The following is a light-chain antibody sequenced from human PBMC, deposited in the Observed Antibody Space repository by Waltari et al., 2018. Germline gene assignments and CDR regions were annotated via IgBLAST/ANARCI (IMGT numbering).Light chain of an antibody. CDR1: SRDVGNYNY. CDR2: EVS. V-gene: IGLV2-14*01. CDR3: ASYTTSDTIV. J-gene: IGLJ1*01. Sequence: QSALTQPASLSGSPGQSITISCTGTSRDVGNYNYVSWYQHHPGKVPKVIIYEVSNRPAGISGRFSGSKSGNPASLTISGLQADDEADYYCASYTTSDTIVFGTGTGVTVL.